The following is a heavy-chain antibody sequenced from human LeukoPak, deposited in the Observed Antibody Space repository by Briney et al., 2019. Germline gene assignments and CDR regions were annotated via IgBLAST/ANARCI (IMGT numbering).Heavy chain of an antibody. CDR3: ANVVVAATNYFDY. CDR1: GFTFSNNW. CDR2: ISGSGGST. Sequence: PGGSLRLACAVSGFTFSNNWMSWVRQAPGKGLEWVSAISGSGGSTYYADSVKGRFTISRDNSKNTLYLQMNSLRAEDTAVYYCANVVVAATNYFDYWGQGTLVTVSS. J-gene: IGHJ4*02. V-gene: IGHV3-23*01. D-gene: IGHD2-15*01.